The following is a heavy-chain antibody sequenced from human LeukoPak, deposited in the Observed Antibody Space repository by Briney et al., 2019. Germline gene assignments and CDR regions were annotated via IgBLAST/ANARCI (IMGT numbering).Heavy chain of an antibody. CDR3: ARDLGFGYFDY. CDR1: GASIRGYY. CDR2: ISYSGST. J-gene: IGHJ4*02. Sequence: SETLSLTCSVSGASIRGYYWSWIRQPPGKGLEWIGDISYSGSTTYIPSLKSRVTISVDTSKNQFSLKLSSVTAADTAVYYCARDLGFGYFDYWGQGTLVTVSS. V-gene: IGHV4-59*01. D-gene: IGHD3-16*01.